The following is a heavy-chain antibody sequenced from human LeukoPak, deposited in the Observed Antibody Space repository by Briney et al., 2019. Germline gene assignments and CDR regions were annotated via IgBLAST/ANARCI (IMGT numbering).Heavy chain of an antibody. V-gene: IGHV4-59*12. J-gene: IGHJ4*02. D-gene: IGHD2-8*01. CDR1: GGSIGSYY. CDR2: IHYSGST. Sequence: PSETLSLTCTVSGGSIGSYYWDWIRQAPGKGLEWIGYIHYSGSTNHNSSLKSRVTISVDTSKNQFSLQLNSVTPEDTAIYYCARLYCTSSACYALDYWGQGTLVTVSS. CDR3: ARLYCTSSACYALDY.